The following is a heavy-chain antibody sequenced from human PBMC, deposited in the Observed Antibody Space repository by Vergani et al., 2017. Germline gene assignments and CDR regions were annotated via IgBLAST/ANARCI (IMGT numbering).Heavy chain of an antibody. J-gene: IGHJ4*02. V-gene: IGHV3-23*01. CDR1: GFALNRHA. CDR2: ISARYPST. Sequence: EVQLLESGGGLVQPGTSLRLSCVVSGFALNRHAMYWVRQAPGKGLEWVSAISARYPSTYYADSVKGRFTISRDNSKNMLYLQMNSLRAEDTAVYYCARLSYDTTPYLQGGYDCWGQGTLVSVSS. CDR3: ARLSYDTTPYLQGGYDC. D-gene: IGHD3-22*01.